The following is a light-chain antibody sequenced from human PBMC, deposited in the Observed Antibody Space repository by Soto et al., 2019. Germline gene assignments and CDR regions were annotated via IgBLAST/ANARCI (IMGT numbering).Light chain of an antibody. J-gene: IGLJ1*01. Sequence: QSVLTQPTSVSGSPGQSITISCTGTSSDVGGYNYVSWYQQHPGKAPKLKIYDVSNRPSGVSNRFSGSKSGNTASLTISGLQAEDEADYYCSSYTSSSIYVFGPGTKVPVL. CDR3: SSYTSSSIYV. V-gene: IGLV2-14*01. CDR2: DVS. CDR1: SSDVGGYNY.